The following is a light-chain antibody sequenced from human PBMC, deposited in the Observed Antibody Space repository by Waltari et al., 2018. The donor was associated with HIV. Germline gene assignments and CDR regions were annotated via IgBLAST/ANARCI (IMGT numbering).Light chain of an antibody. CDR3: CSYAGSSIHVV. J-gene: IGLJ2*01. Sequence: SALTQSADESGSPGQSITISCTRTRTAVRSYHIVPWYQQHPGKPPNLMIYEVRKRPSGVSNRFSGSKSGNTASLTISGLQAEDEADYYCCSYAGSSIHVVFGGGTKLTVL. V-gene: IGLV2-23*02. CDR2: EVR. CDR1: RTAVRSYHI.